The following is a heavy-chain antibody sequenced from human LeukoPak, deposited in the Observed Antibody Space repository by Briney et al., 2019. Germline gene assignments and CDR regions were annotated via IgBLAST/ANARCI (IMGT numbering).Heavy chain of an antibody. V-gene: IGHV3-20*04. D-gene: IGHD5-12*01. CDR2: INWNGGST. J-gene: IGHJ6*03. Sequence: PGGSLRLSCAASGFTFDDYGMSWVRQAPGKGLEWVSGINWNGGSTGYADSVKDRFTISRDNAKNSLYLQMNSLRAEDTALYYCARDRFTSTFKADYYYYYMDVWGKGTTVTVSS. CDR3: ARDRFTSTFKADYYYYYMDV. CDR1: GFTFDDYG.